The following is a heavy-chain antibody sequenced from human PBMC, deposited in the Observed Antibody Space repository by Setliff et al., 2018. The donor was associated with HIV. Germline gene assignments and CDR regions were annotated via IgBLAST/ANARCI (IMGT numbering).Heavy chain of an antibody. J-gene: IGHJ4*02. CDR1: GYTFSDYG. CDR2: ISAYTGNR. D-gene: IGHD2-2*01. Sequence: ASVKVSCKASGYTFSDYGISWVRQAPGQGPEWVGWISAYTGNRSYTQKLQGRVIMTTQRSTSTAYMELRSLRSDDTAVYYCARDRPGMDCTTTSCYAPFDYWGQGTLVTVSS. V-gene: IGHV1-18*01. CDR3: ARDRPGMDCTTTSCYAPFDY.